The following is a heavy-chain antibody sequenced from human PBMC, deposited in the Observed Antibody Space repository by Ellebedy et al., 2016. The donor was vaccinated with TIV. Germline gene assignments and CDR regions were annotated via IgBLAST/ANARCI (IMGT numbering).Heavy chain of an antibody. Sequence: SVKVSCXASGGTFSSYAISWVRQAPGQGLEWMGGIIPIFGTANYAQKFQGRVTITADESTSTAYMELSSLRSEDTAVYYCASIGATSLGSYYYYMDVWGKGTTVTVSS. CDR1: GGTFSSYA. CDR3: ASIGATSLGSYYYYMDV. CDR2: IIPIFGTA. D-gene: IGHD1-26*01. J-gene: IGHJ6*03. V-gene: IGHV1-69*13.